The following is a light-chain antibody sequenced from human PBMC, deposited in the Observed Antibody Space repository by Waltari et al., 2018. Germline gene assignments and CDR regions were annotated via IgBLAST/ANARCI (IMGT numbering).Light chain of an antibody. CDR3: GSYGGIRTYF. CDR1: SSDVGTYNL. J-gene: IGLJ1*01. Sequence: QSALTQPASVSGSPGQSITISCTGTSSDVGTYNLVSWYQQHPGKAPKVIIYEVSRRPSGVSNRFSGSKSGNTAFLTLSWLQAEDEAEYYCGSYGGIRTYFFGTGTEVTVL. CDR2: EVS. V-gene: IGLV2-23*02.